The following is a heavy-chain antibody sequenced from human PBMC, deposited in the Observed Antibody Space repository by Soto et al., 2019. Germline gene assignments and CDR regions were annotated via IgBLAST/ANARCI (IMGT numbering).Heavy chain of an antibody. J-gene: IGHJ4*02. V-gene: IGHV3-48*02. CDR3: ASGSVDFGY. Sequence: EVQLVESGGGLVQPGGSLRLSCAASGFTFSTYSMNWVRQAPGKGLEWVSYISSSSSTIYYANSVKGRLTISRDNAKNSLYLQMNSLRDQDTAVYYCASGSVDFGYWGQGTLVTLSS. CDR1: GFTFSTYS. CDR2: ISSSSSTI.